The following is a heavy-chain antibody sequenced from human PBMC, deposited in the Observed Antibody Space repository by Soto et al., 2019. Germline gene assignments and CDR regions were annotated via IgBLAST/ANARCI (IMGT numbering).Heavy chain of an antibody. D-gene: IGHD6-19*01. CDR1: GFPFISYS. J-gene: IGHJ4*02. CDR3: ARGKYSSGWYRYFDY. CDR2: ISSSSSYI. V-gene: IGHV3-21*01. Sequence: WGSLRLSCASSGFPFISYSMNWVRQAPGKGLDWVSSISSSSSYIYYADSVKGRFTISRDNAKNSLYLQMNSLRAEDTAVYYCARGKYSSGWYRYFDYWGQETLVTVSS.